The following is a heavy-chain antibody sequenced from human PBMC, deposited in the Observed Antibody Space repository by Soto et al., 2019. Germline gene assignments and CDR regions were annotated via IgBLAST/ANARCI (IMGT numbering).Heavy chain of an antibody. CDR3: ARVLIAVAGSYYYYGMDV. CDR2: IIPIFGTA. D-gene: IGHD6-19*01. Sequence: RASVKVSCKASGGTFSSYAISWVRQAPGQGLEWMGGIIPIFGTANYAQKFQGRVTITADESTSTAYMELSSLRSEDTAVYYCARVLIAVAGSYYYYGMDVWGQGTTVTSP. J-gene: IGHJ6*02. CDR1: GGTFSSYA. V-gene: IGHV1-69*13.